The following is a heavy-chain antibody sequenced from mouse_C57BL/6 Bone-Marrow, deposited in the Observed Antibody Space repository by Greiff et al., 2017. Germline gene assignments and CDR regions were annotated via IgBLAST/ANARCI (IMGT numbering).Heavy chain of an antibody. D-gene: IGHD1-1*01. CDR3: ARSITTVVAPHYYAMDY. CDR2: IYPGSGNT. J-gene: IGHJ4*01. Sequence: VQLQQSGAELVRPGASVKLSCKASGYTFTDYYINWVKQRPGQGLEWIARIYPGSGNTYYNEKFKGKATLTAEKSSSTAYRQLSSLTSEDSAVYFCARSITTVVAPHYYAMDYWGQGTSVTVSS. V-gene: IGHV1-76*01. CDR1: GYTFTDYY.